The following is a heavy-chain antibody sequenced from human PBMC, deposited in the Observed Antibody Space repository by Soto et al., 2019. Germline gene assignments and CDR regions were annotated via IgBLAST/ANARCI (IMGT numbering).Heavy chain of an antibody. CDR3: ARHYHYDSSGYYQGQPYYFDY. CDR1: GYSFTSYW. D-gene: IGHD3-22*01. J-gene: IGHJ4*02. V-gene: IGHV5-51*01. CDR2: IYPGDSDT. Sequence: EVQLVQSGAEVKKPGESLKISCKGSGYSFTSYWIGWVRQMPGKGLEWMGIIYPGDSDTRYSPSFQGQVTISADKSISTAYLQWSSLKASDTAMYYCARHYHYDSSGYYQGQPYYFDYWGQGTLVTVSS.